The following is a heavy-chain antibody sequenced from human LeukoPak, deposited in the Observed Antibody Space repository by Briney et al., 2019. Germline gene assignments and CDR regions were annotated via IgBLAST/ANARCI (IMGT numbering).Heavy chain of an antibody. CDR3: ARPGSWWFDP. CDR2: MNPNSAGT. CDR1: GYTFTDYY. D-gene: IGHD3-10*01. Sequence: SSVKVSCQASGYTFTDYYIHGVRQAPAQGLEWMGLMNPNSAGTNSVQKFQGRVTMTSDTSISTAYMELSRLRSDDTAVYYCARPGSWWFDPWGQGTLVTVSS. V-gene: IGHV1-2*02. J-gene: IGHJ5*02.